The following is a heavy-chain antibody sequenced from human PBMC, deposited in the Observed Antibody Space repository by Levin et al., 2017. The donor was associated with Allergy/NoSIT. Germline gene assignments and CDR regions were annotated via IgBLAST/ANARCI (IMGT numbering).Heavy chain of an antibody. CDR3: GGDPFRGFDP. Sequence: GESLKISCAASGFNLSDYGMNWVRQAPGKGLEWVSSISATSRYIYYADSVKGRFTISRDNARNSLSLQMNSLRVEDTGVYYCGGDPFRGFDPWGQGTLVTVSS. V-gene: IGHV3-21*06. CDR2: ISATSRYI. CDR1: GFNLSDYG. D-gene: IGHD3-3*02. J-gene: IGHJ5*02.